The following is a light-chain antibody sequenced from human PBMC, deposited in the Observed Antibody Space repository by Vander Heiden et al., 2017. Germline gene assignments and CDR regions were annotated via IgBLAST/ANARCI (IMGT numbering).Light chain of an antibody. CDR1: QDISNY. CDR3: QQYDNLLRIT. V-gene: IGKV1-33*01. J-gene: IGKJ5*01. Sequence: DIQMTQSPSSLSASVGDRVTITCQASQDISNYLNWYQQKPGKAPKLLIYDASNLETGVPSRFSGSGYGTDFTFTISSRQPEDIATYYCQQYDNLLRITFGQGTRMEIK. CDR2: DAS.